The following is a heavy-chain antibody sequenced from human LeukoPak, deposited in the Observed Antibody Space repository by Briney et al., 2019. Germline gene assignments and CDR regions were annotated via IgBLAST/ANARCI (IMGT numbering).Heavy chain of an antibody. CDR2: TTYDGSTK. V-gene: IGHV3-30-3*01. J-gene: IGHJ3*02. CDR1: GFTFSSYT. Sequence: GGSLRLSCAASGFTFSSYTMHWVRQAPGKGLEWVAFTTYDGSTKYHADSVKGRFTISRDNSKNTLSPQMNSLTTDDTAVYYCAREGYSSHHPDAFDIWGQGTMVTVAS. CDR3: AREGYSSHHPDAFDI. D-gene: IGHD6-13*01.